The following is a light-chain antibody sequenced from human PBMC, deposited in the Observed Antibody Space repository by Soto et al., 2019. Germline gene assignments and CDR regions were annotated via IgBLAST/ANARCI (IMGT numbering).Light chain of an antibody. CDR3: QHYSAFSVT. CDR2: GAS. Sequence: EIVVTQSPGTLSLSPGERATLSCRASQSISSSYLAWYQQKPGQAPRLLVYGASTRATGIPARFSGSGSGTEFTLSIGSLQPGDLATYYCQHYSAFSVTFGQGTKVDIK. J-gene: IGKJ1*01. V-gene: IGKV3-15*01. CDR1: QSISSSY.